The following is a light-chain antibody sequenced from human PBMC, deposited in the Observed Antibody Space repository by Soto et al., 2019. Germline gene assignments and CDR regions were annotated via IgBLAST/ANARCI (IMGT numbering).Light chain of an antibody. V-gene: IGKV3-20*01. CDR2: DAS. CDR3: QRCGSSPPT. J-gene: IGKJ1*01. Sequence: VLTQSPGTLSLSPGDRAALSCRASQTVGGNYLAWYQQKPGQAPRLFIFDASSRADGIPDRFSGSGSGTDFTLPISRLEPEDFAVYFCQRCGSSPPTFGQGTKVEVK. CDR1: QTVGGNY.